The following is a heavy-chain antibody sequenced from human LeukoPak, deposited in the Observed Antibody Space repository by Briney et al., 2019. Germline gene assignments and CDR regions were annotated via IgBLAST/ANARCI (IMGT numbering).Heavy chain of an antibody. J-gene: IGHJ4*02. D-gene: IGHD5-18*01. V-gene: IGHV1-46*01. CDR2: INPSGGST. Sequence: ASVKVSCKASGYTFTSYYMHWVRQAPGQGLEWMGIINPSGGSTSYAQKFQGRVTMTRDTSTSTVYMELSSLRSEDTAVYYCARDAVDTAMVDYFDYWGQGTLVTVSS. CDR1: GYTFTSYY. CDR3: ARDAVDTAMVDYFDY.